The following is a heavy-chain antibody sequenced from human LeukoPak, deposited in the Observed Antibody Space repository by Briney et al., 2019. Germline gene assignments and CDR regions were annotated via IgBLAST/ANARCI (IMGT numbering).Heavy chain of an antibody. Sequence: PSETLSLTCTVSGGSISSYYWSWIRQPPGKGLEWTGYIYYSGSTNYNPSLKSRVTISVDTSKNQFSLKLSSVTAADTAVYYCARAQGVVAATLFDYWGQGTLVTVSS. J-gene: IGHJ4*02. CDR3: ARAQGVVAATLFDY. V-gene: IGHV4-59*01. D-gene: IGHD2-15*01. CDR1: GGSISSYY. CDR2: IYYSGST.